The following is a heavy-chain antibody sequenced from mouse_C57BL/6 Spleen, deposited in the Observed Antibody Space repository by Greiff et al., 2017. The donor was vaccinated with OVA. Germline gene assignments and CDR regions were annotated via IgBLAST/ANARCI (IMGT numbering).Heavy chain of an antibody. Sequence: VQLQQSGAELARPGASVKLSCKASGYTFTSYGISWVKQRPGQGLEWIGEIYPRSGNTYYNEKFKGKATLTVDKSSSTAYMELRSLTSEDAAVYFCAREGANYGSSQYYYAMDNGGKGTSVTVSS. D-gene: IGHD1-1*01. J-gene: IGHJ4*01. CDR3: AREGANYGSSQYYYAMDN. CDR2: IYPRSGNT. V-gene: IGHV1-81*01. CDR1: GYTFTSYG.